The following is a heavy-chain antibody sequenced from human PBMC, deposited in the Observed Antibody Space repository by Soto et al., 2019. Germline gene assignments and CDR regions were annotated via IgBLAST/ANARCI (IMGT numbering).Heavy chain of an antibody. CDR1: GHSISSFL. J-gene: IGHJ4*02. D-gene: IGHD2-15*01. Sequence: AQYLNLSDTGAGHSISSFLMGGVRPLPGEGLEWLGVIYPGDSDTRYSPSFQGQVTISVDKSISTAYLQWSSLRASDSAMYYCARSGGNAGRFSEYWGQGTLVTVSS. CDR2: IYPGDSDT. CDR3: ARSGGNAGRFSEY. V-gene: IGHV5-51*01.